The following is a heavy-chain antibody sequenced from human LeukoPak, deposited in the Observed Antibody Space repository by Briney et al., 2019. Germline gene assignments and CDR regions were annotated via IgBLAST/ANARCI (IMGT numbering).Heavy chain of an antibody. Sequence: GGSLRLSWAASGFTVSSNYMSWVRQAPGKGLEWVSVIYSGGSTYYADSVKGRFTISRDNSKNTLYLQMNSLRAEDTAVYYCASLSGGVYYYGMDVWGQGTTVTVSS. V-gene: IGHV3-53*01. J-gene: IGHJ6*02. D-gene: IGHD3-10*01. CDR2: IYSGGST. CDR3: ASLSGGVYYYGMDV. CDR1: GFTVSSNY.